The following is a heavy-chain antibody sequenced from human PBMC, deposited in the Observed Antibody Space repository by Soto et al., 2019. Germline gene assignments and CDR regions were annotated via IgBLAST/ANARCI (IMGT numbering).Heavy chain of an antibody. V-gene: IGHV3-23*01. D-gene: IGHD2-2*02. CDR1: GFTFSSYA. CDR2: ISGSGGST. Sequence: EVQLLESGGGLVQPGGSLRLSCAASGFTFSSYAMSWVRQAPGKGLEWVSAISGSGGSTYYADSVKGRFTIARDNSKNTLYLQMNSLRAEDTAVYYCARVVPAAIYFDYWGQGTLVTVSS. CDR3: ARVVPAAIYFDY. J-gene: IGHJ4*02.